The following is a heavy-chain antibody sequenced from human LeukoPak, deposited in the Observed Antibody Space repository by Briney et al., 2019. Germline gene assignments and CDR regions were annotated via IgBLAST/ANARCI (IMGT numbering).Heavy chain of an antibody. CDR3: AKDRMVSSSGSYYFDY. CDR2: ISGSGGST. CDR1: GFTFSSYA. J-gene: IGHJ4*02. V-gene: IGHV3-23*01. D-gene: IGHD6-6*01. Sequence: GGSLRLSCAASGFTFSSYAMSWVRQAPGKGLEWVSAISGSGGSTYYADSVKGRFTISRDNSKNTLYLQMNSLRAEDTAVYYCAKDRMVSSSGSYYFDYWGQGTLVTVSS.